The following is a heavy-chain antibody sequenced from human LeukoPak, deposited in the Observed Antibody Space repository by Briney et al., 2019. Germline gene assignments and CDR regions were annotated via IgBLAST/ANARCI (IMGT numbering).Heavy chain of an antibody. Sequence: GGSLRLSCAASGFTFSSYAMHWVRQAPGKGLEWVAVISYDGSNKYYADSVKGRFTISRDNSKNTLYLQMNSLRAEDTAVYYCARDGAVYSSSSGWFDPWGQGTLVTVSS. J-gene: IGHJ5*02. CDR3: ARDGAVYSSSSGWFDP. CDR1: GFTFSSYA. CDR2: ISYDGSNK. V-gene: IGHV3-30-3*01. D-gene: IGHD6-6*01.